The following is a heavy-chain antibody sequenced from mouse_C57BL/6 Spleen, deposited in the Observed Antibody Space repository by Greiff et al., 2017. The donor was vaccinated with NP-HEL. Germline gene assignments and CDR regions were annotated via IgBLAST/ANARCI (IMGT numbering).Heavy chain of an antibody. J-gene: IGHJ4*01. Sequence: EVKLMESGGGLVQSGRSLRLSCATSGFTFSDFYMEWVRQAPGKGLEWIAASRNKANDYTTEYSASVKGRFIVSRDTSQSILYLQMNALRAEDTAIYYCARDGAQSYAMDYWGQGTSVTVSS. CDR3: ARDGAQSYAMDY. D-gene: IGHD3-2*02. CDR2: SRNKANDYTT. CDR1: GFTFSDFY. V-gene: IGHV7-1*01.